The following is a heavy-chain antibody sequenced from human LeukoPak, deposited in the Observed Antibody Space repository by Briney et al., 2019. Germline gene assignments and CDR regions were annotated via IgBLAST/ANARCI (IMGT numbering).Heavy chain of an antibody. J-gene: IGHJ4*02. D-gene: IGHD2-2*01. CDR2: IIPMLGTP. Sequence: SVKVSCKASGGTFSSYDISWVRQAPGQGLEWMGGIIPMLGTPNYAQKFQGRVTITADKPTSTAYMDLSGLRTEDTAVYYCASGTTDMVVVPATLRYYYFDYWGQGTLVTVSS. CDR3: ASGTTDMVVVPATLRYYYFDY. V-gene: IGHV1-69*06. CDR1: GGTFSSYD.